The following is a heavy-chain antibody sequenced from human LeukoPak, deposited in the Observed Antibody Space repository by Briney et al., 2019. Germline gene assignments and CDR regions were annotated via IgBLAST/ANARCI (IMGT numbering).Heavy chain of an antibody. V-gene: IGHV1-2*02. Sequence: ASVKVSCKASGYTFTGYYMHWVRQAPGQGLEWTGWINPNSGGTNYAQKFQGRVTMTRDTSISTAYMELSRLRSDDTAVYYCAREVGDIVVVPAAILDYWGQGTLVTVSS. J-gene: IGHJ4*02. CDR1: GYTFTGYY. CDR2: INPNSGGT. CDR3: AREVGDIVVVPAAILDY. D-gene: IGHD2-2*02.